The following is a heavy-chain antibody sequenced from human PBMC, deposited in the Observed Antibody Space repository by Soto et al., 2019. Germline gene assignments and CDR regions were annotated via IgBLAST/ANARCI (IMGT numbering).Heavy chain of an antibody. CDR3: AGSFDWLPTY. J-gene: IGHJ4*02. V-gene: IGHV5-10-1*01. CDR2: IDPSDSYT. Sequence: GESLKISCKGSGYSFTSYWISWVRQMPGKGLEWMGRIDPSDSYTNYSPSFQGHVTISADKSISTAYLQWSSLKASDTAMYYCAGSFDWLPTYWGQGTLVTVSS. CDR1: GYSFTSYW. D-gene: IGHD3-9*01.